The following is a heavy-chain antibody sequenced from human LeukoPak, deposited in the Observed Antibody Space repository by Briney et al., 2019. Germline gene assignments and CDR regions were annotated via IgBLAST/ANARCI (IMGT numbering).Heavy chain of an antibody. Sequence: GGSLRLSCAASGFTFSSYEMNWVRQAPGKGLEWVSSISSSSSYIYYADSVKGRFTISRDNAKNSLYLQMNSLRAEDTAVYYCARDRPIVATKRDWFDPWGQGTLVTVSS. J-gene: IGHJ5*02. D-gene: IGHD5-12*01. CDR1: GFTFSSYE. CDR2: ISSSSSYI. CDR3: ARDRPIVATKRDWFDP. V-gene: IGHV3-21*01.